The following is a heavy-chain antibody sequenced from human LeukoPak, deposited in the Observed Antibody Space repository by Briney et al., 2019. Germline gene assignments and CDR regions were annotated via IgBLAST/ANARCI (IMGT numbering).Heavy chain of an antibody. CDR3: AKDLHYYGSGSL. CDR1: GFTFSSYA. D-gene: IGHD3-10*01. CDR2: ISGSGGST. V-gene: IGHV3-23*01. J-gene: IGHJ4*02. Sequence: GGSLRLSCAASGFTFSSYAMSWDRQAPGKGLEWVSAISGSGGSTYYADSVKGRFTISRDNSKNTLYLQMNSLRAEDTAVYYCAKDLHYYGSGSLWGQGTLVTVSS.